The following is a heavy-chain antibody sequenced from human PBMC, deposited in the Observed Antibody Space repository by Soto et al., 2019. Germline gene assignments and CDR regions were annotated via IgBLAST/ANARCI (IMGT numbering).Heavy chain of an antibody. CDR1: AFTFSSSE. CDR2: ISSSGTTI. Sequence: PGGSLRLSCTDSAFTFSSSEMNWVRQAPGKGREWLSYISSSGTTIYYADSVKGRFIISRDNAKKSLYLQMNSLRVEDTAVYYCARDEGSAWYFDDWGQGTLVTVSS. CDR3: ARDEGSAWYFDD. D-gene: IGHD6-19*01. J-gene: IGHJ4*02. V-gene: IGHV3-48*03.